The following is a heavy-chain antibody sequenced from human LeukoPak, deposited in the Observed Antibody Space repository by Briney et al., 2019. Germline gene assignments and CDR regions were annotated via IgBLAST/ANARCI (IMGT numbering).Heavy chain of an antibody. CDR1: GFTFSSYW. CDR2: INHNGNVN. D-gene: IGHD3-16*01. Sequence: GGSLRLSCAASGFTFSSYWMNWARQAPGKGLEWVASINHNGNVNYCVDSVKGRFTISTDNAKNSLYLQMSNLRAEDTAVYFCARGGGLDVWGQGAKVTVSS. V-gene: IGHV3-7*03. CDR3: ARGGGLDV. J-gene: IGHJ6*02.